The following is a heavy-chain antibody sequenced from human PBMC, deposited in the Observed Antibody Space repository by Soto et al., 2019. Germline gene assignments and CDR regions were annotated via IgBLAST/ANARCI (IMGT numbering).Heavy chain of an antibody. Sequence: LRLSCAASGFTFSSYAINWVRQAPWKGLEWVSSVSANGRNTYYADSVKGRFTVSRDKSKNALFLQLDSLRVEDTAIYYCAKDLSSLGWLALGAPFDSWGPGTLVTVSS. J-gene: IGHJ4*02. CDR2: VSANGRNT. CDR1: GFTFSSYA. V-gene: IGHV3-23*01. D-gene: IGHD3-22*01. CDR3: AKDLSSLGWLALGAPFDS.